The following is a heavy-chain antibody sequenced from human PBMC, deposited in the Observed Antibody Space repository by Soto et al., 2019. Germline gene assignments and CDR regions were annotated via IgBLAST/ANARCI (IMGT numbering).Heavy chain of an antibody. V-gene: IGHV3-23*01. CDR3: AKDRGIGDTGVYYVYRGFDY. D-gene: IGHD3-22*01. J-gene: IGHJ4*02. Sequence: PGGSLRLSCAASGFTFSSYSMSWVRQAPGKGLEWVRSEDRRVGNTYRSRCSQYHYTNTRDNSDNTLCLQMNSLRAEDTAVYYCAKDRGIGDTGVYYVYRGFDYWGQGSLGTVSS. CDR1: GFTFSSYS. CDR2: EDRRVGNT.